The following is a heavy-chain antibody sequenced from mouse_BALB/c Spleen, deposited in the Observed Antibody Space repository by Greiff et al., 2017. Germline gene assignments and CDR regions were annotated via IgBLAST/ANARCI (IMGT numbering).Heavy chain of an antibody. J-gene: IGHJ3*01. CDR3: AREDYYGSSPFAY. D-gene: IGHD1-1*01. V-gene: IGHV1-54*01. Sequence: VQLQQPGAELVRPGTSVKVSCKASGYAFTNYLIEWVKQRPGQGLEWIGVINPGSGGTNYNEKFKGKATLTADKSSSTAYMQLSSLTSDDSAVYFCAREDYYGSSPFAYWGQGTLVTVSA. CDR2: INPGSGGT. CDR1: GYAFTNYL.